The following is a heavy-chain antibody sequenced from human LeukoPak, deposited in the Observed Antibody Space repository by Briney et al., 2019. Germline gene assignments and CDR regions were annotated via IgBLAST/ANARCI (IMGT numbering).Heavy chain of an antibody. CDR1: GFTFSSYA. Sequence: SGGSLRLSCAASGFTFSSYAMHWVRQAPGKGLEWVAVISYDGSNKYYADSVKGRFTISRDNSKNTLYLQMNSLRVEDTAMYYCVKDHTGEQDKWGQGTLVTVSS. J-gene: IGHJ4*02. CDR3: VKDHTGEQDK. V-gene: IGHV3-30-3*01. D-gene: IGHD1-1*01. CDR2: ISYDGSNK.